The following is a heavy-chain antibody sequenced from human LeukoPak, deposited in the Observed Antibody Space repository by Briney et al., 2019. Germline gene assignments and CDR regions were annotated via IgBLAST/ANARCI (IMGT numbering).Heavy chain of an antibody. CDR2: ISAYNGNT. Sequence: ASVKVSCKASGGTFSSYAISWVRQAPGQGLEWMGWISAYNGNTNYAQKLQGRVTMTTDTSTSTAYMELRSLRSDDTAVYYCARDGGSGWYQGYFQHWGQGTLVTVSS. D-gene: IGHD6-19*01. CDR1: GGTFSSYA. J-gene: IGHJ1*01. CDR3: ARDGGSGWYQGYFQH. V-gene: IGHV1-18*01.